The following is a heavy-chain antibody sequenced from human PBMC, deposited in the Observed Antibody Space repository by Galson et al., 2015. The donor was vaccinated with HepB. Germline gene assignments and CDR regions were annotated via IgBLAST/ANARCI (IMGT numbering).Heavy chain of an antibody. V-gene: IGHV3-33*01. D-gene: IGHD6-19*01. CDR1: GFSFNDYG. J-gene: IGHJ4*02. CDR3: ATERRHNTGWFALDS. CDR2: IWRGEGSNK. Sequence: SLRLSCAASGFSFNDYGLHWVRQAPGKGLEWLSVIWRGEGSNKYYADSVKGRFTVSRDNYKRTLYLQRNSLRVEDTVIYYCATERRHNTGWFALDSWGQGALVTVSS.